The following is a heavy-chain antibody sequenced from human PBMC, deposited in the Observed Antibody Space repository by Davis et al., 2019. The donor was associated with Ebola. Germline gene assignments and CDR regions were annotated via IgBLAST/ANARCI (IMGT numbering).Heavy chain of an antibody. D-gene: IGHD6-6*01. CDR3: ARGGIAARDFDY. J-gene: IGHJ4*02. V-gene: IGHV3-21*01. CDR1: GFTFSSYS. CDR2: IISSSSYI. Sequence: GESLKISCAASGFTFSSYSMNWVRQAPGKGLEWVSSIISSSSYIYYADSVKGRFTISRDNAKHSLYLQMNSLRAEDTAVYYCARGGIAARDFDYWGQGTLVTVSS.